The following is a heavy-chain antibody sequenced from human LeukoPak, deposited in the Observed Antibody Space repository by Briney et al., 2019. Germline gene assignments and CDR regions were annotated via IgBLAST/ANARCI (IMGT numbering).Heavy chain of an antibody. J-gene: IGHJ3*02. CDR3: AREGSIVVVVAASQGAFNI. CDR2: ISYDGSGE. CDR1: GFTFSSYS. V-gene: IGHV3-30*03. D-gene: IGHD2-15*01. Sequence: PGRSLRLSCAASGFTFSSYSMNWVRQAPGKGLEWVAVISYDGSGESYIDSVKGRFAISRDNSKNTLYLQMNSLRPEDTAVYYCAREGSIVVVVAASQGAFNIWGQGTTVTVSS.